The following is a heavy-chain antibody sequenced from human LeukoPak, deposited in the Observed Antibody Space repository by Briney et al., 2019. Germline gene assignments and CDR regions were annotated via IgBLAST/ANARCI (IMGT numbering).Heavy chain of an antibody. V-gene: IGHV4-39*01. D-gene: IGHD2-2*01. Sequence: PSETLSLTCTVSGGSLRDSAYYWGWIRQPPGKGLDWIASIYYSGGTYLHPSLGSRASIFLDTSNNRFSLELTSVTAAATAVYYCVRHGGTSSLISYSWFDPWGQGILVTVAS. CDR2: IYYSGGT. CDR3: VRHGGTSSLISYSWFDP. CDR1: GGSLRDSAYY. J-gene: IGHJ5*02.